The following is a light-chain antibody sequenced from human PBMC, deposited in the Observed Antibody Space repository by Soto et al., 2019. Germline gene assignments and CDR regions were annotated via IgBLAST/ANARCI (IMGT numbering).Light chain of an antibody. CDR3: FSYSSDQIAM. V-gene: IGLV2-14*03. CDR2: DVT. CDR1: SSDIDTYNY. J-gene: IGLJ3*02. Sequence: QSALTQPASVSGSPGQSITISCTGTSSDIDTYNYVSWYQQHPGNAPRLLIFDVTNRPSGVSDRFSGSKSGDTASLTISGLQAQDEADYFCFSYSSDQIAMFGGGTKLTVL.